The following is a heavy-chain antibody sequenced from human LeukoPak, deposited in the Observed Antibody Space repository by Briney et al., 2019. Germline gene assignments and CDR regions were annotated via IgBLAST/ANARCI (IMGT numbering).Heavy chain of an antibody. CDR1: GFTFTNYW. V-gene: IGHV3-74*01. CDR2: LPPDELGI. CDR3: VGTIASRGSEY. J-gene: IGHJ4*02. Sequence: GGSLRFSCAASGFTFTNYWMHWVRQAPGMGLVWVSRLPPDELGIIYADSVKGRFTVSRDIAKNTVYLQMNNLRVDDTAMYYCVGTIASRGSEYWGQGALVTVSS. D-gene: IGHD6-6*01.